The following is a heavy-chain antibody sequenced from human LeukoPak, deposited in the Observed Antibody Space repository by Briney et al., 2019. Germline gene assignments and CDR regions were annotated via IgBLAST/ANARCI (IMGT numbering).Heavy chain of an antibody. D-gene: IGHD1-26*01. Sequence: SVKVSCKASGDIFNSYSVSWVRQAPGQGLEWMGGIIPMFGSTNYAQKFEGRVTITTDQSTTTVYMELTSLTSEDTAVYYCARVGRSRGALPNFYYYMDVWGKGTTVTGSS. CDR2: IIPMFGST. CDR3: ARVGRSRGALPNFYYYMDV. J-gene: IGHJ6*03. V-gene: IGHV1-69*05. CDR1: GDIFNSYS.